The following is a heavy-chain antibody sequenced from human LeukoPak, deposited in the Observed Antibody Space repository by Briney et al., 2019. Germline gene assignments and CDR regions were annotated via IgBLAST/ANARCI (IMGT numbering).Heavy chain of an antibody. CDR1: GYTFSGNY. D-gene: IGHD3-22*01. CDR2: INPNSGGT. CDR3: ARDGRDSSGYYKNWFDP. V-gene: IGHV1-2*02. Sequence: ASVKVSCKASGYTFSGNYIQWVRQAPGQGLEWMGWINPNSGGTNYAQKFQGRVTMTRDTSTSTVYMELSSLRSEDTAVYYCARDGRDSSGYYKNWFDPWGQGTLVTVSS. J-gene: IGHJ5*02.